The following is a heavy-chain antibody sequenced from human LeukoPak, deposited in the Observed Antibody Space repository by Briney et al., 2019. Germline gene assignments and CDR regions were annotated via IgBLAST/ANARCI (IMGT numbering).Heavy chain of an antibody. CDR3: ARRQYSPDY. CDR1: GFTFSTYG. V-gene: IGHV3-33*01. J-gene: IGHJ4*02. CDR2: IWYDGGNK. Sequence: GRSLRLSCAASGFTFSTYGMHWVRQAPGKGLEWVAVIWYDGGNKYYSDSVKGRFTISRDNSKNTVSLQMNSLRAEDTAVYYCARRQYSPDYWGQGTVVTVSS. D-gene: IGHD2-15*01.